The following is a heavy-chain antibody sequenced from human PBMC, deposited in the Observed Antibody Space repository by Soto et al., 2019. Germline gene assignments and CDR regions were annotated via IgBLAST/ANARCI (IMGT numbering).Heavy chain of an antibody. V-gene: IGHV4-59*08. CDR3: ARHGVAPGWFDY. D-gene: IGHD6-13*01. CDR2: IYYSGST. Sequence: QVQLQESGPGLVKPSETLSLTCTVSGGSISSYYWSWIRQPPRKGLEWIGDIYYSGSTNYNPSLKSRVTISVDTSKNQFSLRLGSVTAAGTAVYYCARHGVAPGWFDYWGQGTLVTVSS. CDR1: GGSISSYY. J-gene: IGHJ4*02.